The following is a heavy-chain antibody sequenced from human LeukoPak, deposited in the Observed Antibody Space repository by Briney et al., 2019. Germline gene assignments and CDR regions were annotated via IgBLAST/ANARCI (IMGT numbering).Heavy chain of an antibody. V-gene: IGHV1-2*02. J-gene: IGHJ5*02. D-gene: IGHD5-18*01. CDR1: GYTFTGYY. CDR3: ARDRRGYSYGFRPYNWFDP. Sequence: ASVKVSCKASGYTFTGYYMHWVRQAPGQGLEWMGWINPNIGGTNYAQTFQGRVTMTRDTSISTAYMELSRLRSDDKAVYYCARDRRGYSYGFRPYNWFDPWGQGTLVTVSS. CDR2: INPNIGGT.